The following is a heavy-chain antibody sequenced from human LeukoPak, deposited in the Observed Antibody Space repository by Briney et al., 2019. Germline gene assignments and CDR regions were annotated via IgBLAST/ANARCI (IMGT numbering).Heavy chain of an antibody. D-gene: IGHD2/OR15-2a*01. J-gene: IGHJ5*02. CDR2: IYYSGST. V-gene: IGHV4-31*03. Sequence: PSQTLSLTCTVSGGSISSGGYYWRWIRQHPGKGLEWIGYIYYSGSTYYNPSLKSRVTISVDTSKNQFSLKLSSVTAEDTAVYYCAIESTRWHDTPSYWFDPWGQGTLVTVSS. CDR3: AIESTRWHDTPSYWFDP. CDR1: GGSISSGGYY.